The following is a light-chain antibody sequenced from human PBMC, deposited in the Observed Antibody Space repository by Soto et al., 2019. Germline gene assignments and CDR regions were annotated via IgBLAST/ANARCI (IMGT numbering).Light chain of an antibody. CDR1: QRVGSW. CDR3: QQYDSYSPT. V-gene: IGKV1-5*01. Sequence: DTQMTQSPSTLSAPVADRVSITCRASQRVGSWLAWYPQKPGKAPRLPIHHASNLESGVPSRISGSGSGTEFTLIISSLQPEDVAIYYCQQYDSYSPTFGQGTKVDIK. CDR2: HAS. J-gene: IGKJ1*01.